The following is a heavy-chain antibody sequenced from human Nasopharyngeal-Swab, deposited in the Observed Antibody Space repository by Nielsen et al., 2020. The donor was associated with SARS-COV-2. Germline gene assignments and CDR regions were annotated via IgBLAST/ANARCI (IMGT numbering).Heavy chain of an antibody. V-gene: IGHV3-21*01. Sequence: GGSLRLSCAASGFTFSNYSMNWVRQAPGQGLEWVSSISSSSSYIYYADSVKGRFTISRDNAKNSLYLQMNSLRAEDTAVYYCARDVGCINGVCYMGDWGQGTLVTVSS. J-gene: IGHJ4*02. D-gene: IGHD2-8*01. CDR2: ISSSSSYI. CDR3: ARDVGCINGVCYMGD. CDR1: GFTFSNYS.